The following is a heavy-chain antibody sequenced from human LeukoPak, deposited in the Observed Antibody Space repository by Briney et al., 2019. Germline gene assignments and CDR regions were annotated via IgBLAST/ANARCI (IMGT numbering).Heavy chain of an antibody. CDR1: GFTFNSYW. CDR3: GRGHDISGDYHVPEDY. D-gene: IGHD3-22*01. V-gene: IGHV3-74*01. CDR2: INSDGSRK. J-gene: IGHJ4*02. Sequence: GGSLRLSCAASGFTFNSYWMHWVRQAPGKGLVWVSRINSDGSRKSYADSVKGRFTISGENVKNTLYLQMNSLRADDTAVYYCGRGHDISGDYHVPEDYWGQGTLVTVSS.